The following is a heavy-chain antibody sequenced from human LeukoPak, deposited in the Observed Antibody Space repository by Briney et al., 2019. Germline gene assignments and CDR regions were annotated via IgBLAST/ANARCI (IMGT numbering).Heavy chain of an antibody. CDR2: IIPIFGTA. CDR3: ATIGIVGATRNWFDP. CDR1: GCTFSTFA. D-gene: IGHD1-26*01. V-gene: IGHV1-69*01. J-gene: IGHJ5*02. Sequence: SVKVSCKASGCTFSTFAISWVRQAPGQGLEWMGGIIPIFGTANYAQKFQGRVTITADESTSTAYMELSSLRSEDTAVYYCATIGIVGATRNWFDPWGQGTLVTVSS.